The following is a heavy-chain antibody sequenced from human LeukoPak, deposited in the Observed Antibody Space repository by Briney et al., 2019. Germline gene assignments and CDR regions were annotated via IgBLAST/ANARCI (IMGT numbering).Heavy chain of an antibody. CDR3: ARTKITIFGVVTPGGFDY. V-gene: IGHV4-30-2*01. J-gene: IGHJ4*02. D-gene: IGHD3-3*01. CDR2: IYHSGST. Sequence: TLSLTCTVSGGSISSGGYYWSWIRQPPGKGLEWIGYIYHSGSTYYNPSLKSRVTISVDRSKNQFSLKLSSVTAADTAVYYCARTKITIFGVVTPGGFDYWGQGTLVTVSS. CDR1: GGSISSGGYY.